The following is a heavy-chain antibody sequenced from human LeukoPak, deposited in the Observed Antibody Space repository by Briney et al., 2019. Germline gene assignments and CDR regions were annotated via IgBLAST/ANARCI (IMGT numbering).Heavy chain of an antibody. D-gene: IGHD5-12*01. CDR1: GFTFSSYA. CDR3: AKDGESGHDYYYFDY. V-gene: IGHV3-23*01. J-gene: IGHJ4*02. Sequence: PGGSLRLSCAASGFTFSSYAMSWVRQAPGKGLEWVSAISGSGGSTYYADSVKGRFTISRDNSKNTLYLQMNSLRAEDTAVYYCAKDGESGHDYYYFDYWGQGTLVTVSS. CDR2: ISGSGGST.